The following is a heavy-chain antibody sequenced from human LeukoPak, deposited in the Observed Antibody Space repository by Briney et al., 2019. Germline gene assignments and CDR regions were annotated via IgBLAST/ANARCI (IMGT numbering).Heavy chain of an antibody. CDR2: IDKEKNSYATAS. J-gene: IGHJ5*02. D-gene: IGHD1-26*01. CDR3: TRDSGTYNWLDP. CDR1: GFTFSGSA. V-gene: IGHV3-73*01. Sequence: GGSLKLSCAASGFTFSGSAIHWVRQSFGKGLEWIGHIDKEKNSYATASAYAVSVEGRFTVSRDDSKNMAFLQMSGLKTEDTALYFCTRDSGTYNWLDPWGEGTLVTVSS.